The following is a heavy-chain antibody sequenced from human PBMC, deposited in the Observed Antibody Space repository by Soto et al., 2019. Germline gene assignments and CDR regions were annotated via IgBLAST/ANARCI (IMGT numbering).Heavy chain of an antibody. Sequence: EVQLVESGGGLVKPGGSLRLSCAASGFTFSSYSMNWVRQAPGKGLEWVSSISSSSNYINYADSVKGRFTISRDNAKNSLYLRLISVRAEYTAVYYCARETYYYAAGSYRYFDLWGRGTLVTVSS. CDR3: ARETYYYAAGSYRYFDL. V-gene: IGHV3-21*01. J-gene: IGHJ2*01. D-gene: IGHD3-10*01. CDR1: GFTFSSYS. CDR2: ISSSSNYI.